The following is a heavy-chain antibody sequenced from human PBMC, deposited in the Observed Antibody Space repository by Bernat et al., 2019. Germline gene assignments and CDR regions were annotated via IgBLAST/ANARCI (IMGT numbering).Heavy chain of an antibody. J-gene: IGHJ4*02. CDR2: IKHSGST. D-gene: IGHD6-6*01. CDR3: ARGKVAARPGQWGY. V-gene: IGHV4-34*01. Sequence: QVQLQQWGAGLLKPSETLSLTCAVYGGSFSGYYWSWIRQPPGKGLEWIGEIKHSGSTNYNPSLKSRVTISVDTSKNQFSLKLSSVTAADTAVYYCARGKVAARPGQWGYWGQGTLVTVSS. CDR1: GGSFSGYY.